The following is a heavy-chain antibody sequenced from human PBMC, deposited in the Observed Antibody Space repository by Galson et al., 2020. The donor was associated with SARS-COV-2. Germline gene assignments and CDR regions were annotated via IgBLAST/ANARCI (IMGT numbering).Heavy chain of an antibody. J-gene: IGHJ5*02. CDR2: ITHRGST. Sequence: SETLSLTCTVSGGSISSGDYYWSWLRQSPGKGLEWIGEITHRGSTNYNPSLKSRVTMSIDTSRSQFSLKLTSVTAADTALYYCARWDGGNIKRGFDPWGQGTLVTVSS. CDR1: GGSISSGDYY. D-gene: IGHD2-15*01. CDR3: ARWDGGNIKRGFDP. V-gene: IGHV4-39*07.